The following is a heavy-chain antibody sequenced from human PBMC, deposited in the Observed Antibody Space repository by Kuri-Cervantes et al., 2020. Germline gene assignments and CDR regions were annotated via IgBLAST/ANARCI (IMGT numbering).Heavy chain of an antibody. D-gene: IGHD5-12*01. CDR2: IKGDGSEK. CDR3: TRETSGPGY. CDR1: GFTFSTFSTSW. V-gene: IGHV3-7*01. Sequence: GESLKISCAVSGFTFSTFSTSWLSWVRQAPGKGLEWVANIKGDGSEKYYVGSVRGRFTVSRDNAKNALYLQMNSLRAEDTAVYYCTRETSGPGYWGQGTLVTVSS. J-gene: IGHJ4*02.